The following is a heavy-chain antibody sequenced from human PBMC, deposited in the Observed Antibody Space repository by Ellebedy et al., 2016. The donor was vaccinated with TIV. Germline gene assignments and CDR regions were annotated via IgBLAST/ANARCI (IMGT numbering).Heavy chain of an antibody. D-gene: IGHD2-8*02. CDR1: GFTFSSYW. V-gene: IGHV3-7*01. Sequence: PGGSLRLSCAASGFTFSSYWMSWVRQAPGKGLEWVANIKQDGSEKYYVDSVKGRFTISRDNAKSTLYLQMNSLRAEDTAVYYCAAVQYWEAVFDMWGQGTMVTVSS. CDR2: IKQDGSEK. J-gene: IGHJ3*02. CDR3: AAVQYWEAVFDM.